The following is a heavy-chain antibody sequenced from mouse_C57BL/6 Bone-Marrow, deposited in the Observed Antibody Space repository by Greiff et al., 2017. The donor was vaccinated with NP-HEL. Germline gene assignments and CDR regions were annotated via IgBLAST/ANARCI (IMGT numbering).Heavy chain of an antibody. CDR1: GFTFSSYG. V-gene: IGHV5-6*01. D-gene: IGHD1-3*01. CDR2: ISSGGSYT. CDR3: ARQRGPLVAPIYLDY. Sequence: EVMLVESGGDLVKPGGSLKLSCAASGFTFSSYGMSWVRQTPDKRLEWVATISSGGSYTYYPDSVKGRFTISRDNAKNTLYLQMSSLKSEDTAMDYWARQRGPLVAPIYLDYWGKGTTLTVSS. J-gene: IGHJ2*01.